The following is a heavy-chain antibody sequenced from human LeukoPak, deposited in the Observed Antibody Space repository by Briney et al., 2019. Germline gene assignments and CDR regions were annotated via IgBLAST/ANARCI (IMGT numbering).Heavy chain of an antibody. CDR2: IYYSGST. J-gene: IGHJ3*02. CDR1: GGSISSSSYY. V-gene: IGHV4-39*01. Sequence: SETLSLTCTVSGGSISSSSYYWGWIRQPPGKGLEWLGSIYYSGSTYYNPSLKSRVTISVDTSKNQFSLKLSSVTAADTAVYYCARLAAWAFDIRGQGTMVTVSS. CDR3: ARLAAWAFDI.